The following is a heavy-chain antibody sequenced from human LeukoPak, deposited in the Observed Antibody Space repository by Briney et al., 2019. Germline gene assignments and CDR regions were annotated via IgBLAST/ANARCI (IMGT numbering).Heavy chain of an antibody. Sequence: PGESLRLSCAPSGVTFTDYYMSWVRQAPEKGLEWVSYISSSVSTIYYAGSVKGRFANSRDNGKNSLYLQMNSLRAEDTAVYYCAELGITMIGGVWGKGTTVTISS. CDR2: ISSSVSTI. CDR1: GVTFTDYY. V-gene: IGHV3-11*04. D-gene: IGHD3-10*02. J-gene: IGHJ6*04. CDR3: AELGITMIGGV.